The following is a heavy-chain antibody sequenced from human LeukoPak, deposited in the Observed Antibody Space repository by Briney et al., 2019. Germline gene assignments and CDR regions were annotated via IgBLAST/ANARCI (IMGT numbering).Heavy chain of an antibody. CDR3: AKMVTNAFDM. J-gene: IGHJ3*02. V-gene: IGHV4-59*08. D-gene: IGHD5-18*01. CDR2: IYYTGSI. Sequence: PSETLSLTCTVSAGSFSSYYWSWIRQPPGKGLEWIGYIYYTGSISYNPSLKTRVTISVDTSKNQFSLRLTSVTAADTAVYYCAKMVTNAFDMWGQGTLVTVSS. CDR1: AGSFSSYY.